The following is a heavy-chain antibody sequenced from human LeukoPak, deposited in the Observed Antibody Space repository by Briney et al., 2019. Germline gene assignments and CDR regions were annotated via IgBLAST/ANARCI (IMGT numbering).Heavy chain of an antibody. CDR1: GITFSRFW. D-gene: IGHD3-16*01. CDR3: ASGGHLDY. V-gene: IGHV3-7*03. J-gene: IGHJ4*02. CDR2: INQDGSEK. Sequence: GGSLRLSCAASGITFSRFWMSWVRQAPGKGLQWVANINQDGSEKHYVDSVKGRFTISRDNVENSLYLQMNSLRAEDTAVYSCASGGHLDYGGQGPLVT.